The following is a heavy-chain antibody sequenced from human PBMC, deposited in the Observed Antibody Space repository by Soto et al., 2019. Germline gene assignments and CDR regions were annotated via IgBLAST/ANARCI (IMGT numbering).Heavy chain of an antibody. CDR3: DRDRKGGGYSYGSYYYGMDV. CDR1: GGSVSSTSYY. Sequence: SETLSLTCTVSGGSVSSTSYYWTWIRQPPGKGLEWIGYIHYSGSTNYNPSLKSRVTISVDTSKNQFSLKLRSVTAADTAVYYCDRDRKGGGYSYGSYYYGMDVWGQGTTVTVSS. CDR2: IHYSGST. J-gene: IGHJ6*02. D-gene: IGHD5-18*01. V-gene: IGHV4-61*01.